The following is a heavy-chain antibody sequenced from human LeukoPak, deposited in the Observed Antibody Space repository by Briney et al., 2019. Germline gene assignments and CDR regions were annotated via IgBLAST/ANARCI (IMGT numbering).Heavy chain of an antibody. Sequence: SETLSLACTVSGCSISSYYWNWIRQPPGKGLEWIGYIYYSGSTNYNPSLKSRVPISVDTSKNQFSLKLSSVTAADTAVYYCARGDYYDSSGYYLFDYWGQGTLVTVSS. CDR2: IYYSGST. D-gene: IGHD3-22*01. V-gene: IGHV4-59*01. CDR1: GCSISSYY. CDR3: ARGDYYDSSGYYLFDY. J-gene: IGHJ4*02.